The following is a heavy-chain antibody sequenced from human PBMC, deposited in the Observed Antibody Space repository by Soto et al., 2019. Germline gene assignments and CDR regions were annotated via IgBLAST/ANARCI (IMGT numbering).Heavy chain of an antibody. J-gene: IGHJ6*02. Sequence: QVQLQQWGAGLLKPSETLSLTCAVSGGSFTDDYWIWVRQPPGKGLEWIGEINHSGSTNYNPSLKSRVTISIDTSKNHFSLKLTSVTAADTAVYYCARGRGRLSMVRGAIKAGYGLDVWGPGTTVTVSS. CDR3: ARGRGRLSMVRGAIKAGYGLDV. CDR2: INHSGST. CDR1: GGSFTDDY. V-gene: IGHV4-34*02. D-gene: IGHD3-10*01.